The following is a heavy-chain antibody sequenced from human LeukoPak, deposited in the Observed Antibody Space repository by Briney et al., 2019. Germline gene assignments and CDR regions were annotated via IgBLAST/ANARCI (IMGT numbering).Heavy chain of an antibody. D-gene: IGHD5-24*01. CDR3: ATEEDANNYSDY. V-gene: IGHV5-51*01. CDR2: INPGDSDA. CDR1: GYRFTSQW. Sequence: GESLKISCKGSGYRFTSQWIGWVRQMPGKGLEYMGIINPGDSDARYSPPFQGQVTISVDKSINTAYLQWSSLKASDTAMYYCATEEDANNYSDYWGQGTLVTVSS. J-gene: IGHJ4*02.